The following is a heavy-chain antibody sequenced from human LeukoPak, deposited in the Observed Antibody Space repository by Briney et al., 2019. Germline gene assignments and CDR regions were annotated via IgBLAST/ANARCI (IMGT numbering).Heavy chain of an antibody. V-gene: IGHV3-30*04. Sequence: PGGSLRLSCAASGFTFSSYAMHWVRQAPGKGLEWVAVISYDGSNKYYADSVKGRFTISRDNSKNTLYLQMNSLRAEDTAVYYCARGKECGDTGPFDYWGQGTLVTVSS. CDR1: GFTFSSYA. CDR3: ARGKECGDTGPFDY. CDR2: ISYDGSNK. D-gene: IGHD4-17*01. J-gene: IGHJ4*02.